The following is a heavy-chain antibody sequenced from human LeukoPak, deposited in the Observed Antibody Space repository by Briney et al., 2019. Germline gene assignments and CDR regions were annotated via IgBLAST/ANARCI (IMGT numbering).Heavy chain of an antibody. D-gene: IGHD2-15*01. CDR3: ARLAGYCSGGSCYSEYNWFDP. J-gene: IGHJ5*02. Sequence: GVSLRLSCAASGFTFSSYEMNWVRQAPGKGLEWVSYISSSGSTIYYADSVKGRFTISRDNAENSLYLQMNNLRAEDTAVYYCARLAGYCSGGSCYSEYNWFDPWGQGTLVTVSS. CDR1: GFTFSSYE. V-gene: IGHV3-48*03. CDR2: ISSSGSTI.